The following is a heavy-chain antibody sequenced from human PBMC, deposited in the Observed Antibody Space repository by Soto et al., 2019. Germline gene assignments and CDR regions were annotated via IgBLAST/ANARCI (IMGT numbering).Heavy chain of an antibody. Sequence: QVQLVQSGAEVKKPGSSVKVSCKASGGTFSSYTISWVRQAPGQGLEWMGRIIPILGIANYAQKFQGRVTITADKATSTAYMELSSLRSEDTAVYYCASNYRGHSFVDGCWGQGTLVTVSS. CDR3: ASNYRGHSFVDGC. D-gene: IGHD5-18*01. CDR2: IIPILGIA. V-gene: IGHV1-69*02. J-gene: IGHJ4*02. CDR1: GGTFSSYT.